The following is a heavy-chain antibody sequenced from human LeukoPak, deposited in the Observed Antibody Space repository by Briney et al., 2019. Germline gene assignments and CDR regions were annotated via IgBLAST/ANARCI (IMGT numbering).Heavy chain of an antibody. CDR1: GGSFSGYY. V-gene: IGHV4-34*01. J-gene: IGHJ5*02. D-gene: IGHD4-17*01. CDR3: ARVPYGRGWFDP. CDR2: INHSGST. Sequence: SETLSLTCAVYGGSFSGYYWSWIRQPPGKGLEWIGEINHSGSTNYNPSLKSRVTISVDTSKNQFSLKLSSVTAADTAVYYCARVPYGRGWFDPWGQGTLVTVSS.